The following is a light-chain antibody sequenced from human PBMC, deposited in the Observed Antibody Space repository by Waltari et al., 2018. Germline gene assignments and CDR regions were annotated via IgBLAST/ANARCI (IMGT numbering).Light chain of an antibody. CDR3: CSYAGTNILGI. V-gene: IGLV2-11*01. CDR1: SSDVGGYNF. J-gene: IGLJ2*01. Sequence: QSALTQPRSVSGSPGQSVTISCTGTSSDVGGYNFVPWYQQHPGKAPKLMIYDVTKRPSGVPDRVSGSKSGNTASLTISGLQAEDEADYYCCSYAGTNILGIFGGGTKLTVL. CDR2: DVT.